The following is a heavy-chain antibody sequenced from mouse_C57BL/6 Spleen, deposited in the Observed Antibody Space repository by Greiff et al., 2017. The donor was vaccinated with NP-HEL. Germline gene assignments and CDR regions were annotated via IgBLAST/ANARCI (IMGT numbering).Heavy chain of an antibody. CDR3: ARGDYGIFAY. CDR2: ISYDGSN. Sequence: EVQLQQSGPGLVKPSQSLSLTCSVTGYSITSGYYWNWIRQFPGNKLEWMGYISYDGSNNYNPSLKNRISITRDTSKNQFFLKLNSVTTEDTATYYCARGDYGIFAYWGQGTLVTVSA. CDR1: GYSITSGYY. J-gene: IGHJ3*01. V-gene: IGHV3-6*01. D-gene: IGHD2-1*01.